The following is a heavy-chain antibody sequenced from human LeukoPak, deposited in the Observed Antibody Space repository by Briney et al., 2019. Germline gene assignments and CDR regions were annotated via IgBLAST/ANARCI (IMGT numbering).Heavy chain of an antibody. Sequence: PSETLSLTCTVSVGSISSYYWSWIRQPAGKGLEWIWRIYTSGSTNYNPSLKSRVTMSVDTSKNQFYLKLSSVTAADTAVYYCARGRYYDSSGFLSVVWFDPWGQGTLVTVSS. CDR2: IYTSGST. D-gene: IGHD3-22*01. CDR1: VGSISSYY. V-gene: IGHV4-4*07. CDR3: ARGRYYDSSGFLSVVWFDP. J-gene: IGHJ5*02.